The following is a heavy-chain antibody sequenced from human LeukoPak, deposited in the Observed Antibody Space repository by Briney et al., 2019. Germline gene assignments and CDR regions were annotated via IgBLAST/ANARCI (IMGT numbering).Heavy chain of an antibody. Sequence: TLSLTCTVSGVSIRSGGYYWSWIRRHPGKVLEWIVYIYYSGRTYYNPSLKCRVTISVDTSKNQFSLKLSSVTAADTAGYYCARTYCGGDGYNWFDPWGQGTLVTVSS. V-gene: IGHV4-31*03. CDR3: ARTYCGGDGYNWFDP. J-gene: IGHJ5*02. CDR2: IYYSGRT. D-gene: IGHD2-21*02. CDR1: GVSIRSGGYY.